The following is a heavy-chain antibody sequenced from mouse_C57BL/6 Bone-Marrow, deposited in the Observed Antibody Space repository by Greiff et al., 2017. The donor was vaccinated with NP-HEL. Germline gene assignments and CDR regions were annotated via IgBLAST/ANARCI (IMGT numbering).Heavy chain of an antibody. CDR3: TGPYYGSSQYYFDY. Sequence: EVKLVESGEGLVQPGGSMKLSCVASGFTFSNYWMNWVHQSPEKGLEWVAQIRLKSDNYATHYAESVKGRFTISRDDSKSSVYLQMNNLRAEDTGIYYCTGPYYGSSQYYFDYWGQGTTLTVSS. V-gene: IGHV6-3*01. CDR1: GFTFSNYW. CDR2: IRLKSDNYAT. J-gene: IGHJ2*01. D-gene: IGHD1-1*01.